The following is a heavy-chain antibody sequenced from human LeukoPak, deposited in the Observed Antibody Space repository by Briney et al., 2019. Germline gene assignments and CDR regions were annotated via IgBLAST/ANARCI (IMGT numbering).Heavy chain of an antibody. Sequence: SETLSLTCTVSGGSISSYYWSWIRQPPGKGLEWIGYIYYSGSTNYNPSLKSRVTTSVDTSKNQFSLKLSSVTAADTAVYYCARETRYDILTGYFIYYFDYWGQGTLVTVSS. D-gene: IGHD3-9*01. J-gene: IGHJ4*02. V-gene: IGHV4-59*12. CDR3: ARETRYDILTGYFIYYFDY. CDR2: IYYSGST. CDR1: GGSISSYY.